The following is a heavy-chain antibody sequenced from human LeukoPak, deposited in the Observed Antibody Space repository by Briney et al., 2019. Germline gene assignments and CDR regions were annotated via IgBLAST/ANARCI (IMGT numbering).Heavy chain of an antibody. D-gene: IGHD6-19*01. CDR2: IKDDGRQK. CDR3: ARVTAVAGFDH. Sequence: GGSLRLSCAASGFTFSSYWMSWVRQAPGKGLEWVANIKDDGRQKYYVDSVKGRFTISRDNAKNPLSLQMNSLRAEDTAVYYCARVTAVAGFDHWGQGTLVTVSS. CDR1: GFTFSSYW. J-gene: IGHJ4*02. V-gene: IGHV3-7*03.